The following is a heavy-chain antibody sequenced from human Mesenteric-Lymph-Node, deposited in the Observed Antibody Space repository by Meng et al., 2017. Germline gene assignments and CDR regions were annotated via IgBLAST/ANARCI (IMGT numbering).Heavy chain of an antibody. V-gene: IGHV1-46*01. Sequence: ASVKVSCKASGYTFTSYYMHWVRQAPGQGLEWMGIINPSDVSTSYAQKFQGRVTMTRDTSISTAYMELSRLRSDDTAVYYCARSLITIFSGLYGMDVWGQGTTVTVSS. CDR3: ARSLITIFSGLYGMDV. CDR1: GYTFTSYY. J-gene: IGHJ6*02. CDR2: INPSDVST. D-gene: IGHD3-9*01.